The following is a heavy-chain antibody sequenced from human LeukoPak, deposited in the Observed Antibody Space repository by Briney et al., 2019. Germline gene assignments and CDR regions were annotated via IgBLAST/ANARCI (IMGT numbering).Heavy chain of an antibody. CDR2: IIPIFGTA. V-gene: IGHV1-69*13. D-gene: IGHD3-3*01. CDR1: GGTFSSYA. J-gene: IGHJ6*02. Sequence: SVKVSCKASGGTFSSYAISWVRQAPGQGLEWMGGIIPIFGTANYAQKFQGRVTITADESTSTAYMELSSLRSEDTAVYYCARGSGWVPPENHYYYGMDVWGQGTTVTVSS. CDR3: ARGSGWVPPENHYYYGMDV.